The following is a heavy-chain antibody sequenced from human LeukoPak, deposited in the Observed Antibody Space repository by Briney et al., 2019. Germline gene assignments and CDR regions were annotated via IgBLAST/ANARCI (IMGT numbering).Heavy chain of an antibody. D-gene: IGHD2-15*01. J-gene: IGHJ4*02. Sequence: GGSLRLSCAASGFTFSSYGMSWVRQAPGKGLEWVSTIYGIVNSTFYADSVKGRFTISTDHSKNTLYLQMNSLRAEDTAIYYCAKGRGYCSGGSCDSDYWGQGTLVTV. CDR2: IYGIVNST. V-gene: IGHV3-23*01. CDR3: AKGRGYCSGGSCDSDY. CDR1: GFTFSSYG.